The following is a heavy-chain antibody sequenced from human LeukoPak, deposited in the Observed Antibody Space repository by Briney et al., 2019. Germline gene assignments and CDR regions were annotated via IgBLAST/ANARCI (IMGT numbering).Heavy chain of an antibody. J-gene: IGHJ6*02. CDR2: ISAYNGNT. V-gene: IGHV1-18*01. CDR1: GYTFTSYG. CDR3: AREGRYFAGRYGMDV. Sequence: ASVKVSCKASGYTFTSYGISWVRQAPGQGLEWMGWISAYNGNTNYAQKLQGRVTMTTDTSTSTAYMELRSLRSDGTAVYYCAREGRYFAGRYGMDVWGQGTTVTASS. D-gene: IGHD3-9*01.